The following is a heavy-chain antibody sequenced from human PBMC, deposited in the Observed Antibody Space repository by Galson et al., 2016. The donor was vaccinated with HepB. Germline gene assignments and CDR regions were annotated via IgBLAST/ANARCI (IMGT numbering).Heavy chain of an antibody. CDR1: GYTFLRYG. CDR3: ARSPNHCTTTTCYSLLYFDL. Sequence: SVKVSCKASGYTFLRYGISWVRQAPGQGLEWMGYISPRNGNTNYTEHFQGRVTMTTDTPTTTAYMELGSLRSDDTAVYFCARSPNHCTTTTCYSLLYFDLWGRGTLITVSS. V-gene: IGHV1-18*01. J-gene: IGHJ2*01. CDR2: ISPRNGNT. D-gene: IGHD2-2*01.